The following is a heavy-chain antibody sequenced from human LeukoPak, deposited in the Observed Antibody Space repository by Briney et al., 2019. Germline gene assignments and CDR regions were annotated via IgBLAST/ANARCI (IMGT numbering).Heavy chain of an antibody. CDR1: GGSINSDNFY. Sequence: PSETLSLTCTVSGGSINSDNFYWSWIRQPAGKGLKWIGRIYTSGNIKYNPPLNSRVTISLDSSKNQFSLDLTSVTAADTAVYYCARVWEGATDAFDIWGQGTMVTVSS. D-gene: IGHD1-26*01. V-gene: IGHV4-61*02. J-gene: IGHJ3*02. CDR3: ARVWEGATDAFDI. CDR2: IYTSGNI.